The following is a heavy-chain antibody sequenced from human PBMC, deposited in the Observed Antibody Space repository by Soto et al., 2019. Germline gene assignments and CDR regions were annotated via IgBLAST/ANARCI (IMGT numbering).Heavy chain of an antibody. D-gene: IGHD4-4*01. CDR2: IYYRGST. Sequence: QVQLQESGPGLVKPSQTLSLTCTVSGGSLSRGGYYWSWIRQHPGKGLEWLGYIYYRGSTYYNPSLKSRVTISVDTSKNQFSRKLSSVTAADTAVYYCASDTGLSNEGTNDAFDMWGQGTMVTVSS. CDR1: GGSLSRGGYY. J-gene: IGHJ3*02. V-gene: IGHV4-31*03. CDR3: ASDTGLSNEGTNDAFDM.